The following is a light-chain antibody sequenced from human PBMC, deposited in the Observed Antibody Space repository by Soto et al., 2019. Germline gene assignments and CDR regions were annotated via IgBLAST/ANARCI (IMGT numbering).Light chain of an antibody. J-gene: IGKJ5*01. Sequence: DIQMTQSPSSLSASVGDRVTITCRASRTITKFLNWYHQKPGKAPNLLIYSSSNLESGVPTRFSGTGSGTDFALTISSLQPEYFGTYYCHQSFGSPFTFGQGTRVDIK. CDR1: RTITKF. V-gene: IGKV1-39*01. CDR2: SSS. CDR3: HQSFGSPFT.